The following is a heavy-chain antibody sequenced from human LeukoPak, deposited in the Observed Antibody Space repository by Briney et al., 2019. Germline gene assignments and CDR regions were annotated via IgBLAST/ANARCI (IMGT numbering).Heavy chain of an antibody. V-gene: IGHV1-18*01. Sequence: ASVKVSCKASGYTFTSYGISWVRQAPGQGLEWMGWISAYNGNTNYAQKLQGRVTMTTDTSTSTAYMELRSLRSDDTAVYYCARAPPYCSGGSCYGWFDPWGQGTLVTVSS. CDR1: GYTFTSYG. J-gene: IGHJ5*02. CDR3: ARAPPYCSGGSCYGWFDP. CDR2: ISAYNGNT. D-gene: IGHD2-15*01.